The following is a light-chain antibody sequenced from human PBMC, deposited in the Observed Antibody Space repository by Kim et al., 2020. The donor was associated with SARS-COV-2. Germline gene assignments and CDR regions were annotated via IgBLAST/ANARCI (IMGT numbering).Light chain of an antibody. CDR1: NIGSKN. CDR3: QVWDGSTDHYV. CDR2: HDS. J-gene: IGLJ1*01. Sequence: APGEAAKIPCAGNNIGSKNVQWYQQKAGQAPVLVISHDSDRPSEVPDRFSGSNSGNTATLTISRVDAGDEADYYCQVWDGSTDHYVFGTGTKVTVL. V-gene: IGLV3-21*04.